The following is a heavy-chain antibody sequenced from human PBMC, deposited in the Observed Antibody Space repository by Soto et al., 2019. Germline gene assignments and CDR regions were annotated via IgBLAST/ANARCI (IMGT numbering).Heavy chain of an antibody. CDR1: GFTFSSYG. V-gene: IGHV3-30*18. CDR2: ISYDGSNK. Sequence: QVQLVESGGGVVQPGRSLRLSCAASGFTFSSYGMHWVRQAPGKGLEWVAVISYDGSNKYYADSVKGRFTISRDNSKNTLSLQMNSLRAEDTAVYYCANDGQGVWGQGTLVTVSS. CDR3: ANDGQGV. D-gene: IGHD3-10*01. J-gene: IGHJ4*02.